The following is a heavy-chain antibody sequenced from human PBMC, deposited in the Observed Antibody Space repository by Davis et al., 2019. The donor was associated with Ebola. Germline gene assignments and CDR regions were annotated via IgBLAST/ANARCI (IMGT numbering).Heavy chain of an antibody. CDR2: IRPDGSDK. D-gene: IGHD2-15*01. CDR1: GFTFTGHW. J-gene: IGHJ4*02. Sequence: PGGSLRLSCTASGFTFTGHWMTWVRQAPGKGLEWVANIRPDGSDKNYVDSVKGRFTISRDNSKNTLYLQMNSLRAEDTAVYYCAKDRVVVAATPFDYWGQGTLVTVSS. V-gene: IGHV3-7*03. CDR3: AKDRVVVAATPFDY.